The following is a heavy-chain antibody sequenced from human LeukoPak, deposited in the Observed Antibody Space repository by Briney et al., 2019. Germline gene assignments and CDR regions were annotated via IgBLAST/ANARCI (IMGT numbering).Heavy chain of an antibody. CDR2: IYYSGGT. J-gene: IGHJ6*02. Sequence: SETLSLTCTVSGGSISSGDYYWSWIRQPPGKGLEWIGYIYYSGGTYYNPSLKSRVTISVDTSKNQFSLKLSSVTAADTAVYYCARDFGAVTTAYYYYAMDVWGLGTTVTVSS. CDR3: ARDFGAVTTAYYYYAMDV. V-gene: IGHV4-30-4*01. D-gene: IGHD4-17*01. CDR1: GGSISSGDYY.